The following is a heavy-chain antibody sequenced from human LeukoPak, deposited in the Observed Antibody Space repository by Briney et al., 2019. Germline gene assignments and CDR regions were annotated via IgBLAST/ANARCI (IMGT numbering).Heavy chain of an antibody. V-gene: IGHV4-34*01. D-gene: IGHD6-19*01. CDR1: GGSFSGYY. J-gene: IGHJ4*02. CDR2: INHSGST. CDR3: ARARSQWLCSGHRPIDY. Sequence: PSETLCLTCAVYGGSFSGYYWSWIRQPPGKGLEWIGEINHSGSTNYNPSLKSRVTISVDTSKNQFSLKLSSVTAADTAVYYCARARSQWLCSGHRPIDYWGQGTLVTVSS.